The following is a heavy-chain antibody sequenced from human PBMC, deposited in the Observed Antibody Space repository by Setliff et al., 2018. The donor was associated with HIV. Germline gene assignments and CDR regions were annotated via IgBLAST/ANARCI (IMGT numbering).Heavy chain of an antibody. CDR2: INPSSGST. CDR3: ARSGGGWYNWFDP. V-gene: IGHV1-46*01. CDR1: GYTFTSYY. Sequence: ASVKVSCKASGYTFTSYYMHWVRQAPGQGLEWMGIINPSSGSTTYAQKFQGRVTITADTSTDTAYMELSSLRFDDTAVYYCARSGGGWYNWFDPWGQGTPVTVSS. J-gene: IGHJ5*02. D-gene: IGHD3-16*01.